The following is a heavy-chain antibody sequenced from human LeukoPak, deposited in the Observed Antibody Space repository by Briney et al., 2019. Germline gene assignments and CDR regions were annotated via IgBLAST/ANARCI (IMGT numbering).Heavy chain of an antibody. J-gene: IGHJ6*02. Sequence: GGSLRLSCAASGFTFSSYAMSCVRQAPGKGLEWVSAISGSGGSTYYADSVKGRFPLSRENPKNTLYLQMNTLRPEDTPLYYCGKSGSFEYPYYYGMDVWGQGTTVTVSS. CDR2: ISGSGGST. CDR1: GFTFSSYA. D-gene: IGHD2-15*01. CDR3: GKSGSFEYPYYYGMDV. V-gene: IGHV3-23*01.